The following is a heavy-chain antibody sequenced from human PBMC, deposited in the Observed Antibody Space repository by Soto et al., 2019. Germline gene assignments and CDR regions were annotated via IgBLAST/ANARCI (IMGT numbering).Heavy chain of an antibody. CDR3: ATLRTYYYDSSGYYSY. CDR2: INHSGST. Sequence: SETLSLTCAVYGGSFSGYYWSWIRQPPGKGLEWIGEINHSGSTNYNPSLKSRVTISVDTSKNQFSLKLSSVTAADTVVYYCATLRTYYYDSSGYYSYWGQGTLVTVSS. CDR1: GGSFSGYY. V-gene: IGHV4-34*01. J-gene: IGHJ4*02. D-gene: IGHD3-22*01.